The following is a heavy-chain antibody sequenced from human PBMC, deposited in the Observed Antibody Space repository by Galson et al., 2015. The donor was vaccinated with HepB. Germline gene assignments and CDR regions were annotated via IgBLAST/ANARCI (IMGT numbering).Heavy chain of an antibody. V-gene: IGHV3-7*01. Sequence: SLRLSCAASGFSFSSFWMTWVRQAPGKGLEWVANIKQDGSEKYYVDSVKGRFTVSRDNAKNSLYLQMNSLRVEDTAVYLCARDPSRAAYFLYYMDVWGKGTTVTVSS. D-gene: IGHD6-25*01. CDR3: ARDPSRAAYFLYYMDV. CDR1: GFSFSSFW. CDR2: IKQDGSEK. J-gene: IGHJ6*03.